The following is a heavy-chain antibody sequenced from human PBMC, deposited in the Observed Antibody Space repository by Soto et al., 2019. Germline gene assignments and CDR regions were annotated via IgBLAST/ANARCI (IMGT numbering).Heavy chain of an antibody. V-gene: IGHV4-30-4*01. Sequence: SETLSLTSNVSGGSISRGDYYWSWIRQPRGNGLEWHGDIYYSGSTYYNPSLKSRVTISVDTSKNQSSLKLSLVSAAATAVYYFARGYTYYYFWSGYWWFDPWGQGTLVTVSS. J-gene: IGHJ5*02. D-gene: IGHD3-3*01. CDR1: GGSISRGDYY. CDR2: IYYSGST. CDR3: ARGYTYYYFWSGYWWFDP.